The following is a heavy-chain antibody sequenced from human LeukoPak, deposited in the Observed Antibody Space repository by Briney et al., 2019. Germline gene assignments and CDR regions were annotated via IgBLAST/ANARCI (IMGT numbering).Heavy chain of an antibody. CDR3: AKVGFSEMEWLLYSDH. CDR1: GLTFSSYA. V-gene: IGHV3-23*01. CDR2: ISGSSGHT. J-gene: IGHJ4*02. D-gene: IGHD3-3*01. Sequence: PGGALRLSCAASGLTFSSYAMSWVRQAPGKGLEWVAAISGSSGHTYYADSVKGRFTISRDNSKNPLYLQMNSLRAEDTAVYYCAKVGFSEMEWLLYSDHWGQGTLVTVSS.